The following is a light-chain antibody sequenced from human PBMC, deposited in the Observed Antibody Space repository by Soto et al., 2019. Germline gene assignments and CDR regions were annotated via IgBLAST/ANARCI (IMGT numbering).Light chain of an antibody. CDR2: AAS. CDR1: QGINTF. J-gene: IGKJ1*01. CDR3: QHYNSYRWT. Sequence: IQLTQSPSSLSASVGDRVTIACRSSQGINTFLAWYQQKAGKAPKLLIYAASTLQSGVPSRFSGSGSGTEFTLTISSLQPDDFATYYCQHYNSYRWTFGQGTKVDI. V-gene: IGKV1-9*01.